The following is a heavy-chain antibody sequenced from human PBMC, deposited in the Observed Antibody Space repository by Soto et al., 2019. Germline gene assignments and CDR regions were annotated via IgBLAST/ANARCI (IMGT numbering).Heavy chain of an antibody. CDR3: ARDRGYYDSSGYYVDY. Sequence: ASVKVSCKASGYTFTSYGISWVRQAPGQGLEWMGWISAYNGNTNYAQKLQGRVTTTTDTSTSTAYMELRSLRSDDTAVYYCARDRGYYDSSGYYVDYWGQGTLVTVSS. V-gene: IGHV1-18*04. CDR2: ISAYNGNT. J-gene: IGHJ4*02. CDR1: GYTFTSYG. D-gene: IGHD3-22*01.